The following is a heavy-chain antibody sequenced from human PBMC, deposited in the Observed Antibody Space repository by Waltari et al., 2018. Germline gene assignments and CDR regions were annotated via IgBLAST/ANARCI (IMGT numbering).Heavy chain of an antibody. Sequence: EVQLVESGGGVVRPGGSLRLSCAASGFTFDDYGMSWVRHAPGKGLEWVSGINWNGGSTGYADSVKGRFTISRDNAKNSLYLQMNSLRAEDTALYYCARMPYYYDSSGPPGSDYWGQGTLVTVSS. J-gene: IGHJ4*02. CDR1: GFTFDDYG. CDR2: INWNGGST. D-gene: IGHD3-22*01. CDR3: ARMPYYYDSSGPPGSDY. V-gene: IGHV3-20*04.